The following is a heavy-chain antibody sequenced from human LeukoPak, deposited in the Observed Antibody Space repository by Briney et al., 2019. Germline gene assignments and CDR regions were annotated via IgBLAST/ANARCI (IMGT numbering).Heavy chain of an antibody. CDR1: GGSLSSYF. J-gene: IGHJ4*02. V-gene: IGHV4-59*01. D-gene: IGHD6-13*01. CDR2: IYYSGSN. CDR3: ARQPSSWFTSFDS. Sequence: SETLSLTCTVSGGSLSSYFWSWIRQPPGKGLEWIAYIYYSGSNNYNPSLKSRVTISVDTSKNQFSLKLSSVTAADTAVYYCARQPSSWFTSFDSWGQGTLVTVSS.